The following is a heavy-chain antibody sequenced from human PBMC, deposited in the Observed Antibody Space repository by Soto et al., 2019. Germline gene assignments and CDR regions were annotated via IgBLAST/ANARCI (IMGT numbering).Heavy chain of an antibody. CDR1: GFTFSSYW. CDR3: ERGPLRSSSWTYYYYYGMDV. V-gene: IGHV3-7*03. CDR2: IKQDGSEK. Sequence: GGSLRLSCAASGFTFSSYWMSWVRQAPGKGLEWVANIKQDGSEKYYVDSVKGRFTISRDNAKNSLYLQMNSLRAEDTAVYYCERGPLRSSSWTYYYYYGMDVWGKGTTVTVSS. J-gene: IGHJ6*04. D-gene: IGHD6-13*01.